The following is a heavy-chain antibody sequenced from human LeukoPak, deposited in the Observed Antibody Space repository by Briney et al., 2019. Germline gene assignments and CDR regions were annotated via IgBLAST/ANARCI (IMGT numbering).Heavy chain of an antibody. V-gene: IGHV1-18*01. CDR3: ARERYSSGWYVHDWFDP. Sequence: ASVKVSCKASGYTFTSYGISWVRQAPGQGLEWMGWISAYNGNTNYAQKLQGRVTMTTDTSTSTAYMELRSLRSDDTAVYYCARERYSSGWYVHDWFDPWGQGTLVTVSS. D-gene: IGHD6-19*01. CDR1: GYTFTSYG. CDR2: ISAYNGNT. J-gene: IGHJ5*02.